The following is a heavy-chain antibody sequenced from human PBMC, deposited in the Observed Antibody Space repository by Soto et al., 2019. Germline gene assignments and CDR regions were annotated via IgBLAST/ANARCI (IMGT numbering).Heavy chain of an antibody. CDR3: ARGPYCTNGVCYRSDALDI. CDR1: GGTFSSYA. J-gene: IGHJ3*02. D-gene: IGHD2-8*01. Sequence: SVKVSCKASGGTFSSYAISWVRQAPGQGLEWMGGIIPIFGTANYAQKFQGRVTITADESTSTAYMELSSLRSEDTAVYYCARGPYCTNGVCYRSDALDIWGQGTMVTVSS. V-gene: IGHV1-69*13. CDR2: IIPIFGTA.